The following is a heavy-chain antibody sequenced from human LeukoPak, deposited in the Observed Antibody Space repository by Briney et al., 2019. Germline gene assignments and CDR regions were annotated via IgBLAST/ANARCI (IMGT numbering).Heavy chain of an antibody. CDR1: GFTVSSNY. J-gene: IGHJ6*02. CDR3: AREMTTDYYYYGMDV. Sequence: GGSLRLSCAASGFTVSSNYMSWVRQAPGKGLEWVSVIYSGGSTYYADSVKGRFTISRDNPKNTLYLQMNSLRAEDTAVYYCAREMTTDYYYYGMDVWGQGTTVTVSS. CDR2: IYSGGST. V-gene: IGHV3-53*01. D-gene: IGHD4-11*01.